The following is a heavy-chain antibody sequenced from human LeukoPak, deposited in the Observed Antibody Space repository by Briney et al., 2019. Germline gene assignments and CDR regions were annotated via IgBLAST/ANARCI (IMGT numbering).Heavy chain of an antibody. CDR3: ARPVISGYYYYMDV. CDR2: IYYSGST. CDR1: GGSISSSSYY. Sequence: PSETLSLTCTVSGGSISSSSYYWGWIRQPPGKGLEWIGSIYYSGSTYYNPSLKSRVTISVDTSKNQFSLKLSSVTAADTAVYYCARPVISGYYYYMDVWGKGTTVTI. V-gene: IGHV4-39*01. J-gene: IGHJ6*03. D-gene: IGHD3-10*01.